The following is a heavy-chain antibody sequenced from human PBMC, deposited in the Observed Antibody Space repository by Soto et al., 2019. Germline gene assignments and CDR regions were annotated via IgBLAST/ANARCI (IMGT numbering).Heavy chain of an antibody. CDR3: ARVCRVQLEGDYYYYMDV. CDR2: ISAYNGNT. V-gene: IGHV1-18*01. Sequence: QVQLVQSGAEVKKPGASVKVSCKASGYTFTSYGISWVRQAPGQGLEWMGWISAYNGNTNYAQKLQGRVTMTTDKSTSTAYMELRSLRSDDTAVYYCARVCRVQLEGDYYYYMDVWGKGTTVTVSS. J-gene: IGHJ6*03. CDR1: GYTFTSYG. D-gene: IGHD1-1*01.